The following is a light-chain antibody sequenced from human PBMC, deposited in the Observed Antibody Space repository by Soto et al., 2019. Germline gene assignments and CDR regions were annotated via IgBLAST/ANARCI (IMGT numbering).Light chain of an antibody. CDR1: QSISSW. CDR2: DAS. Sequence: IQLTQSHSTLSATAGERVTLTCLASQSISSWLAWYQHKPGKAPKLLIYDASNLDSGVPSRFSGSGSGTDFTLTISSLQPEDFATYYCQQSYSTPPTFGQGTKVDI. CDR3: QQSYSTPPT. V-gene: IGKV1-39*01. J-gene: IGKJ1*01.